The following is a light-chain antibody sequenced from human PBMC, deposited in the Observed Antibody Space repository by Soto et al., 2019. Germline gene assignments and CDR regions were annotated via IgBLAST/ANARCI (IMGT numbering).Light chain of an antibody. CDR2: GAS. V-gene: IGKV3-20*01. CDR3: QQYGSSPLT. CDR1: QSVSSSY. Sequence: EIVLTQSPGTLSLSPGERATLSCRASQSVSSSYLAWYQQKPGQAPRLLIYGASSRATGIPDRFSGSGSGTDFTLTISRLEPVDFAVYYCQQYGSSPLTFGGGTKV. J-gene: IGKJ4*01.